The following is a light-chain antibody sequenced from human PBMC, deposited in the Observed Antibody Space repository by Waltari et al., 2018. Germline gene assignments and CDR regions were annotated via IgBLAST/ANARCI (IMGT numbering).Light chain of an antibody. CDR3: CSYAGSVVV. CDR1: SSDVGGYNY. V-gene: IGLV2-11*01. J-gene: IGLJ2*01. Sequence: QSALTQPRSVSGSPGQSVTISCTGTSSDVGGYNYVSWYQQHPGKAPKFLIYYVSKRPAGVPDRFSGSKSGNTASLTISGLQAEDEADYYCCSYAGSVVVFGGGTKLTVL. CDR2: YVS.